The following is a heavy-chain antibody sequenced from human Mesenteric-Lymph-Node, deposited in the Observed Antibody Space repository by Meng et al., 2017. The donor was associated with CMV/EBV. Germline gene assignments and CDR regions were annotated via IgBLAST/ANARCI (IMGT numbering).Heavy chain of an antibody. Sequence: SETLSLTCAVYGGSFSGYYWSWIRQPPGKGLEWIGEINHSGSTNYNPSLKSRVTISVDTSKNQFSLKLSSVTAADTAVYYCARGRRPDYWGQGTLVTVSS. CDR2: INHSGST. CDR3: ARGRRPDY. CDR1: GGSFSGYY. V-gene: IGHV4-34*01. J-gene: IGHJ4*02.